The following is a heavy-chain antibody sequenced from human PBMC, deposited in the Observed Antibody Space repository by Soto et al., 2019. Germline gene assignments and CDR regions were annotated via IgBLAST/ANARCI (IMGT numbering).Heavy chain of an antibody. CDR1: GYSISAYY. CDR2: IDPKNGGT. D-gene: IGHD1-26*01. CDR3: GRDDYGSFPY. Sequence: QVQLVQSGTEVKKPGASVKVSCQASGYSISAYYIHWVRQAPGQGLEWMGWIDPKNGGTVSAQKFQGRRTMTRDTSISTVYMDRSRLTSDDTALYYCGRDDYGSFPYWGQGSLVTVSS. V-gene: IGHV1-2*02. J-gene: IGHJ4*02.